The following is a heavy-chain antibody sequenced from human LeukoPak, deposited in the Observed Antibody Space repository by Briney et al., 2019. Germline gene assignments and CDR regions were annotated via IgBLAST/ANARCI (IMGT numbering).Heavy chain of an antibody. CDR1: GFTFSSYS. J-gene: IGHJ6*03. D-gene: IGHD3-3*01. V-gene: IGHV3-48*01. Sequence: GGSLGLSCAASGFTFSSYSMNWVRQAPGKGLEWVSYISSSSSTIYYADSVKGRFTISRDNAKNSLYLQMNSLRAEDTAVYYCARGSDDFWSGYYTGMNYYYYMDVWGKGTTVTVSS. CDR3: ARGSDDFWSGYYTGMNYYYYMDV. CDR2: ISSSSSTI.